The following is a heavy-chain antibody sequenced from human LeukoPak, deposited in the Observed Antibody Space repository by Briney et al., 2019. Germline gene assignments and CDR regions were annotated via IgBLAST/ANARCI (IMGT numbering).Heavy chain of an antibody. V-gene: IGHV3-48*01. J-gene: IGHJ5*02. D-gene: IGHD2-8*01. CDR2: ISSSSSTI. CDR1: GFTFNSYI. Sequence: GGSLRLSCAASGFTFNSYIINRVRQAPGKGLEWVSYISSSSSTIYYADSVKGRFTISRDNAKNSLYLQMNSLTTEDTAVYFCAQDVPIERVPGVGPGSWGQGTLVTVSS. CDR3: AQDVPIERVPGVGPGS.